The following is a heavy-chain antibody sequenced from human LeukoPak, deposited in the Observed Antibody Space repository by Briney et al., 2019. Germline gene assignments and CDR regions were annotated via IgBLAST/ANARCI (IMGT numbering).Heavy chain of an antibody. CDR3: AKKMVRGVMGAFDI. D-gene: IGHD3-10*01. Sequence: GGSLRLSCAASGFTFSSYSMNWVRQAPGKGLEWVSYISSSSSTIYYADSVKGRFTISRDNSKNTLYLQMNSLRAEDTAVYYCAKKMVRGVMGAFDIWGQGTMVTVSS. CDR1: GFTFSSYS. J-gene: IGHJ3*02. V-gene: IGHV3-48*01. CDR2: ISSSSSTI.